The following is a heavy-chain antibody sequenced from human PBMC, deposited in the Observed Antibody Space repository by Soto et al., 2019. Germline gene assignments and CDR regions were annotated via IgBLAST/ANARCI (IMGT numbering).Heavy chain of an antibody. V-gene: IGHV3-23*01. CDR1: GFTFRNFA. J-gene: IGHJ4*02. CDR2: ISVSGGTT. CDR3: AKGMYYYDSSGYRLLDY. D-gene: IGHD3-22*01. Sequence: GGSLRLSCAASGFTFRNFAMNWVRHAPGKGLEWVSGISVSGGTTYYADSVRGRFTVSRDNSKNSVFLQMNSLRAEDTAVYFCAKGMYYYDSSGYRLLDYWGQGTLVTVSS.